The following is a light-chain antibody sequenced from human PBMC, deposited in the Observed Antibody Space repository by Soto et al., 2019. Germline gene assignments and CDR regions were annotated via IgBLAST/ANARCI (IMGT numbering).Light chain of an antibody. CDR3: CSYADTYPYL. V-gene: IGLV2-11*01. Sequence: QSVLTQPRSVSGSPGQSVTISCTGTSGEVGAYNYISWYQQHPGKAPKFLIYDVNKRPSGVPDRFFGSKSGNTASLTISGLQPEDEADYYCCSYADTYPYLFGPGTKLTVL. CDR1: SGEVGAYNY. CDR2: DVN. J-gene: IGLJ1*01.